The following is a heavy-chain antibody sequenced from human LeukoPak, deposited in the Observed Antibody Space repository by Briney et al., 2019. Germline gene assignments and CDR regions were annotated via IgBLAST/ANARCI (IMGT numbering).Heavy chain of an antibody. CDR2: LYYSGSS. CDR3: VIMAGY. V-gene: IGHV4-59*05. J-gene: IGHJ4*02. CDR1: GFTFSSYS. Sequence: GSLRLSCAASGFTFSSYSMNWIRQPPGKGLEWIGSLYYSGSSYYNPSLKSRVTISADTSKNQFSLKLTSVTAADTAVYYCVIMAGYWGQGTLVTVSS. D-gene: IGHD4/OR15-4a*01.